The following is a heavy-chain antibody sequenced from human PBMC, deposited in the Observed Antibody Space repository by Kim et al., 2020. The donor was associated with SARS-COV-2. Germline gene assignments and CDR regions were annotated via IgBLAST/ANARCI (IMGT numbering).Heavy chain of an antibody. Sequence: GGSLRLSCAASGFTFSSYSMNWVRQAPGKGLEWVSSISSSSSYIYYADSVKGRFTISRDNAKNSLYLQMNSLRAEDTAVYYCARGSGRSWYFGLGMDVWGQGTPVTVSS. CDR1: GFTFSSYS. CDR2: ISSSSSYI. V-gene: IGHV3-21*01. D-gene: IGHD6-13*01. J-gene: IGHJ6*02. CDR3: ARGSGRSWYFGLGMDV.